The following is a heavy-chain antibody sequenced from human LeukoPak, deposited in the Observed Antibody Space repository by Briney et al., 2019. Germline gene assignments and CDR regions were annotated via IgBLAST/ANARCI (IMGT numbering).Heavy chain of an antibody. CDR2: IFYNGKT. CDR1: GASFRSGGQY. J-gene: IGHJ4*02. CDR3: ARIFDV. Sequence: KSSETLSLTCTLSGASFRSGGQYWGWIRQTPGKGLEWIGDIFYNGKTNYNPSLKSRVTISLDTSRSQFSLRLSAVTASDTGVYYCARIFDVWGRGTLVTVSS. V-gene: IGHV4-61*08.